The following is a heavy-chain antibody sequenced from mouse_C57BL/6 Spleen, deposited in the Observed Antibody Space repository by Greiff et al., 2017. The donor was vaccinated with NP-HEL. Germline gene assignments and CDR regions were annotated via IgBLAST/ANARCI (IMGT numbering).Heavy chain of an antibody. V-gene: IGHV2-2*01. CDR1: GFSLTSYG. CDR2: IWSGGST. Sequence: QVQLQQSGPGLVQPSQSLSITCTVSGFSLTSYGVHWVRQSPGKGLEWLGVIWSGGSTDYNAAFISRLSISKDNSKSQVFFKMNSLQADDTAIYYCARDDYDAFDDWGQGTTLTVSS. D-gene: IGHD2-4*01. CDR3: ARDDYDAFDD. J-gene: IGHJ2*01.